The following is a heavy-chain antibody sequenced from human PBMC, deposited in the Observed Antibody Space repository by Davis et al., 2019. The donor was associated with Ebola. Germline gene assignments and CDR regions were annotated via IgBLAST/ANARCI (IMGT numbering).Heavy chain of an antibody. J-gene: IGHJ4*02. CDR1: GFTFSDYY. CDR2: ISYSSTHT. CDR3: ARARPFLPGSTQYRTNYFDL. Sequence: GESLKISCAASGFTFSDYYMSRLRQAPGQGLEWISYISYSSTHTNFADSVKGRFTISRDDAKNSLFLRMDSLGADDTAVYYCARARPFLPGSTQYRTNYFDLWGQGTLVTVSS. V-gene: IGHV3-11*05. D-gene: IGHD1-14*01.